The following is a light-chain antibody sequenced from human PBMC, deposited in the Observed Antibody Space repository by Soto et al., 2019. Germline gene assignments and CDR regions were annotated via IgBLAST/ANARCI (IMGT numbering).Light chain of an antibody. CDR1: QSVSSS. CDR2: VAS. V-gene: IGKV1-5*01. J-gene: IGKJ2*01. Sequence: DIQMTQSPSTLSAFVGDRVTITCRASQSVSSSLAWYQQKPGKAPKLLIYVASTLESGVPSRFSGSGYGTEFTLTINSLQPGDFATYYCQQYESFSPYTFGQGTRLEIK. CDR3: QQYESFSPYT.